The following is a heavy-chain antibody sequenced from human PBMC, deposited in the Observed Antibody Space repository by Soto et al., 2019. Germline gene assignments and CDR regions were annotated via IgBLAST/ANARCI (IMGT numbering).Heavy chain of an antibody. Sequence: QVQLEESGPGLVKASETLSLTCTVSGGSITNNYWSWIRQFPGKGLEWIGYVYSSGSTKHNPSLQSRVTISVDTAKNQFSLKLSSVTAADTAIYYCARHLPNYYSYYMDVWGKGTTVTVSS. CDR2: VYSSGST. V-gene: IGHV4-59*08. D-gene: IGHD2-8*01. CDR3: ARHLPNYYSYYMDV. CDR1: GGSITNNY. J-gene: IGHJ6*03.